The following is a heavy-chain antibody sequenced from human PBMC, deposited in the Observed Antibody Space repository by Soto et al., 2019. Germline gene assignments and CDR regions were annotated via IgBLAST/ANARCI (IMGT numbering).Heavy chain of an antibody. V-gene: IGHV4-34*01. CDR3: AGYYYDSSGPDHETDAFDI. CDR2: INHSGST. CDR1: VVSFSGYY. J-gene: IGHJ3*02. Sequence: SETLSLTCAFYVVSFSGYYWSCIRHPPGKWLEWIGEINHSGSTSYNPSLKSRVTISVDTSKNQFTLKLSSVTAADTAVYYCAGYYYDSSGPDHETDAFDIWGQGTMVTVSS. D-gene: IGHD3-22*01.